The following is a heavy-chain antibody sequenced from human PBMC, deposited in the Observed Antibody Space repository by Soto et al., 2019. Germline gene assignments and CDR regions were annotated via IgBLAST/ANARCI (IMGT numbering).Heavy chain of an antibody. CDR1: GDSVSSNSAA. Sequence: SQTLSLTCAISGDSVSSNSAAWNWIRQSPSRGLEWLGRTYYRSKWYNDYAVSVKSRITINPDTSKNQFSLQLNSVTPEDTAVYYCARGWGGLDSSYHYYGMDVWGQGTTVTVSS. CDR2: TYYRSKWYN. V-gene: IGHV6-1*01. CDR3: ARGWGGLDSSYHYYGMDV. D-gene: IGHD2-21*01. J-gene: IGHJ6*02.